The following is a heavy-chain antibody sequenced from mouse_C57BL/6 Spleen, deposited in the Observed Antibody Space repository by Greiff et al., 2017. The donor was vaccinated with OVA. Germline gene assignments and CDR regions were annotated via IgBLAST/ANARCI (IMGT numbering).Heavy chain of an antibody. V-gene: IGHV1-69*01. CDR2: IDPSDSYT. D-gene: IGHD2-4*01. CDR1: GYTFTSYW. Sequence: VQLQQPGAELVMPGASVKLSCKASGYTFTSYWMHWVKQRPGQGLAWIGEIDPSDSYTNYNQKFKGKSTLTVDKSSSTAYMQLSSRTSEDSAVYYCARYDYDRGFAYWGQGTLVTVSA. J-gene: IGHJ3*01. CDR3: ARYDYDRGFAY.